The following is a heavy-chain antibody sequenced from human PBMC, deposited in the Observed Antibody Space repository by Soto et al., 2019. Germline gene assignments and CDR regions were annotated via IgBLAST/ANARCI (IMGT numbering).Heavy chain of an antibody. CDR2: IYYSGST. V-gene: IGHV4-39*01. CDR1: GGSISSSSYY. J-gene: IGHJ4*02. Sequence: SETLSLTCTVSGGSISSSSYYWGWIRQPPGKGLEWIGSIYYSGSTYYNPSLKSRVTISVDTSKNQFSLKLSSVTAADAAVYYCARHRAGHGAGQGYWGQGTLVTVSS. D-gene: IGHD6-19*01. CDR3: ARHRAGHGAGQGY.